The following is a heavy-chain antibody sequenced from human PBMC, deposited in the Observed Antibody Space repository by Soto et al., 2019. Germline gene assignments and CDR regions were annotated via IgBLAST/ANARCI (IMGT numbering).Heavy chain of an antibody. Sequence: PSETLSLTCTVSGGSISSGGYYWSWIRQHPGKGLEWIGYIYYSGSTYYNPSLKSRVTISVDTSKNQFSLKLSSVTAADTAVYYCARGDDYEQPSFDYWGQGTLVTVSS. V-gene: IGHV4-31*03. CDR3: ARGDDYEQPSFDY. CDR2: IYYSGST. CDR1: GGSISSGGYY. D-gene: IGHD4-17*01. J-gene: IGHJ4*02.